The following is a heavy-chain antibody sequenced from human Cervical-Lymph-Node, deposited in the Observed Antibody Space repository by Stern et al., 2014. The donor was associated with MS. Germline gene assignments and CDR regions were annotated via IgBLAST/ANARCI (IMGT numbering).Heavy chain of an antibody. CDR3: ARDCDGGNCHNPYYYYGMDV. CDR1: GFTFSSYW. CDR2: IKPDGSET. J-gene: IGHJ6*02. D-gene: IGHD2-15*01. V-gene: IGHV3-7*01. Sequence: EVQLVESGGGLVQPGGSLRLSCAASGFTFSSYWMSWVRQAPGKGLEWVANIKPDGSETYYVDSVKGRFTISRDNAKSSLYLQMNSLRAEDTAVYRCARDCDGGNCHNPYYYYGMDVWGQGTTVTVSS.